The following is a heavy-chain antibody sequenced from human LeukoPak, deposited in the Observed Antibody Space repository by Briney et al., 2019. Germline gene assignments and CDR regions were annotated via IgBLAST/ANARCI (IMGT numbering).Heavy chain of an antibody. CDR3: ARHNDYASLMDV. V-gene: IGHV4-39*01. CDR1: GVSVTASGYY. CDR2: ISYSGIT. Sequence: PSETLSLTCTVFGVSVTASGYYGAWIRQPPGRGLEWIGSISYSGITYYKPSLRGRVTISGDTAKNQFSLKLSSATAADTAVYYCARHNDYASLMDVWGQGTTVTVSS. J-gene: IGHJ6*02. D-gene: IGHD2-2*01.